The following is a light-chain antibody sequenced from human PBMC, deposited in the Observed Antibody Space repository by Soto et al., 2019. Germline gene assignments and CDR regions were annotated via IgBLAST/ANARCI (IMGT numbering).Light chain of an antibody. J-gene: IGKJ1*01. CDR3: QQCHRYLT. Sequence: DIQMTQSPSSLPASVGVKVTITCQASQDINKYLNWYQQKPGKAPKLLIYAASTLQSGVPSRFSGSGSGTEFTLTISSLQPDDIATYYCQQCHRYLTFGQGTKVDIK. CDR2: AAS. V-gene: IGKV1-9*01. CDR1: QDINKY.